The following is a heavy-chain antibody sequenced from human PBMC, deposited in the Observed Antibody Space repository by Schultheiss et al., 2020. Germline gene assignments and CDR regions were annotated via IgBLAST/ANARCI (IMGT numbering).Heavy chain of an antibody. CDR3: ARLKSLSGWFDP. D-gene: IGHD3-10*01. CDR2: IYYSGST. V-gene: IGHV4-31*03. J-gene: IGHJ5*02. CDR1: GASITSGNYY. Sequence: SETLSLTCTVSGASITSGNYYWSWIRQHPGKGLEWIGYIYYSGSTYYNPSLKSRVTISVDTSKNQFSLKLSSVTAADTAVYYCARLKSLSGWFDPWGQGTLVTVSS.